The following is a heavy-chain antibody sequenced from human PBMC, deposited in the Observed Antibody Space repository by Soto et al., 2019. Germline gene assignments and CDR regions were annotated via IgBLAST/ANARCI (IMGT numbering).Heavy chain of an antibody. CDR2: ISGSGDST. CDR3: AKERSSGWSLDY. D-gene: IGHD6-19*01. V-gene: IGHV3-23*01. CDR1: GFTFSTYA. Sequence: GVSLRLSCAASGFTFSTYAMNWVRQAPGKGLEWVSGISGSGDSTYYADSVKGRFTVSRDNSKNTLYLQMNSLRAEDTAVFYCAKERSSGWSLDYWGQGTLVTVSS. J-gene: IGHJ4*02.